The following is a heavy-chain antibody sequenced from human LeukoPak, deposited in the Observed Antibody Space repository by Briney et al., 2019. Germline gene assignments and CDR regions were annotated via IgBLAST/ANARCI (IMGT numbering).Heavy chain of an antibody. Sequence: PGGSLRLSCAASGFTFSSYYMFWVRQAPGKGLAWVSTIKGDATSTKYADSVRGRFTVSRDNARNTLFLQLNSLRAEDTAIYYCAMGYRSAYSWDSWGQGTLVTVSS. CDR2: IKGDATST. CDR3: AMGYRSAYSWDS. J-gene: IGHJ4*02. V-gene: IGHV3-74*03. D-gene: IGHD5-18*01. CDR1: GFTFSSYY.